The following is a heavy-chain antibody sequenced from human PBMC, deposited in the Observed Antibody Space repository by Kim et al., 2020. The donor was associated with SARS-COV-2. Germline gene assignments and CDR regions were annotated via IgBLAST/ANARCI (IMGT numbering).Heavy chain of an antibody. CDR3: ARDGGITRGIDV. Sequence: ASVKVSCKASGYTFTSQGINWVRQAPGQGPEWMGWISPLNGNTKYAQKFQGRVAMTRDTSTTIVEMELRSLTSDDTAVYYCARDGGITRGIDVWGQGTSV. V-gene: IGHV1-18*01. D-gene: IGHD1-7*01. J-gene: IGHJ6*02. CDR2: ISPLNGNT. CDR1: GYTFTSQG.